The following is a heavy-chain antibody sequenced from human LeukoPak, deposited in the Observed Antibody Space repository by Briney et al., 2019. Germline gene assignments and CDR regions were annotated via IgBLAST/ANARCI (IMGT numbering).Heavy chain of an antibody. CDR3: ARWSSDWENNYFDP. Sequence: SETLSLTCTVSFGSISSDSHYWGWIRQPPGNRLEWIASIYYGGTTQYNPSLKSRATISIDTSNNRFSLRLTSATAADTAVYYCARWSSDWENNYFDPWGQGILVTVSS. D-gene: IGHD6-19*01. CDR2: IYYGGTT. J-gene: IGHJ5*02. V-gene: IGHV4-39*07. CDR1: FGSISSDSHY.